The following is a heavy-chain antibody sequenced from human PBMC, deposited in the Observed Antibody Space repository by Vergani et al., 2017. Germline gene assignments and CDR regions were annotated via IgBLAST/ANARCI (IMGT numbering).Heavy chain of an antibody. V-gene: IGHV1-46*03. CDR1: GHTFSNYY. J-gene: IGHJ6*02. D-gene: IGHD3-10*01. CDR2: INPSDGSA. CDR3: TRAGAYGSGNTYYYYGMDV. Sequence: QAQLVQSGAEVKKPGASVKVSYRAPGHTFSNYYMYWVRQAPGLGLEWMGIINPSDGSASYAQKFQGRVTLTRDTSTSTVYMNLRSLRSEDTAVYYCTRAGAYGSGNTYYYYGMDVWGQGTTVTVSS.